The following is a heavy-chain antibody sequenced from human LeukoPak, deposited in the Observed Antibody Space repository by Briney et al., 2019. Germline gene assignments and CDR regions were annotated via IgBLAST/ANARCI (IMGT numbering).Heavy chain of an antibody. J-gene: IGHJ3*02. CDR2: ISGSGAIT. CDR3: ARRGRWLRDAFDI. CDR1: GFSFNNYA. D-gene: IGHD5-24*01. Sequence: GGSLRLSCVDSGFSFNNYAMTWVRQAPGKGLEWVSVISGSGAITYYADSVKGRFTISRDNAKNSLYLQVNSLRAEDTAVYYCARRGRWLRDAFDIWGQGTMVTVSS. V-gene: IGHV3-23*01.